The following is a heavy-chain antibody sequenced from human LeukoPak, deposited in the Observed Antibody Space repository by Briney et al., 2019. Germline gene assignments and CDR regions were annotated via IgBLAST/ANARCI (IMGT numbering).Heavy chain of an antibody. Sequence: SQALSLTCTVSGGSISSGDYYWSWIRQPPGKGLEWIGYIYYSGSTYYNPSLKSRVTISVDTSKNQFSLKLSSVTAADTAVYYCARDYDFWSGTRRDAFDIWGQGTMVTVSS. CDR1: GGSISSGDYY. D-gene: IGHD3-3*01. V-gene: IGHV4-30-4*08. J-gene: IGHJ3*02. CDR3: ARDYDFWSGTRRDAFDI. CDR2: IYYSGST.